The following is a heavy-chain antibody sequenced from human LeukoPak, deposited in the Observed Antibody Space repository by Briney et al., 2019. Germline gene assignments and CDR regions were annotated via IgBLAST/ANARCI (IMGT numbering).Heavy chain of an antibody. V-gene: IGHV4-39*01. J-gene: IGHJ4*02. CDR3: ARSLGSSKKPFDY. CDR1: GGSISSSSYY. D-gene: IGHD3-10*01. CDR2: IYYSGST. Sequence: ASETLSLTCTVSGGSISSSSYYWGWIRQPPGKGLEWIGSIYYSGSTYYNLSLKSRVSISVHTSKNQFSLKLRSVTAADTAVYYCARSLGSSKKPFDYWGQGTLVTVSS.